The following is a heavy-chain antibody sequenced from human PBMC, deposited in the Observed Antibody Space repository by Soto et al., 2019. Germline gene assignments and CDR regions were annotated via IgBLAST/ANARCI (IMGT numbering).Heavy chain of an antibody. CDR2: VSYRGIT. J-gene: IGHJ3*02. V-gene: IGHV4-59*01. D-gene: IGHD3-3*01. Sequence: GSLRLSCAASGFTFSSYAMGWVRQAPGKGLEWIVYVSYRGITTYNPSLKSRVTILLGTSKNQISLNLRSVTAADTAVYYCARDREYSFGLTYDIWGQGTMVTVSS. CDR1: GFTFSSYA. CDR3: ARDREYSFGLTYDI.